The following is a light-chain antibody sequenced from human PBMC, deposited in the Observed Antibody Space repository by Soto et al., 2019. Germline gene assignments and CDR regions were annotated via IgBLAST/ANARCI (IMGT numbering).Light chain of an antibody. CDR1: QSVSSTY. V-gene: IGKV3-20*01. Sequence: EIVLTQSPGTLSLSPGEGATLSCRASQSVSSTYLAWYQQKPGQAPRLLIYSASNRASGISDRFSGSGSGTDFTLTINRLEPEDVAEYYCQQYSGPGMYTFGQGTKVDIK. CDR2: SAS. J-gene: IGKJ2*01. CDR3: QQYSGPGMYT.